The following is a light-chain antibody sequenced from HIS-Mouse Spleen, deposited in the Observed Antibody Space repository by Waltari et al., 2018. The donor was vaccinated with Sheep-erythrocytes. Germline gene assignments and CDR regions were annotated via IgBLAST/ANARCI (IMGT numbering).Light chain of an antibody. J-gene: IGLJ2*01. V-gene: IGLV1-44*01. CDR1: SSNIGSNT. Sequence: QSVLTQPPSASGTPGQRVTISCSGSSSNIGSNTVNWYQQLPGTAPKLLIYSNKQRPSGVPDRFAGSESGTSASLAISGLQSEDEADYYCAAWDDSLNGVVVGGGTKLTVL. CDR2: SNK. CDR3: AAWDDSLNGVV.